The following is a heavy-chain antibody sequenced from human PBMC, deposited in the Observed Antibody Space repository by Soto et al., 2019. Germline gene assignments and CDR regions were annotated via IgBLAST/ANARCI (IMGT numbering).Heavy chain of an antibody. CDR3: GRWDSWYSESYGDY. Sequence: QLQLQESGPGLVKHSDTLLLTCTVSGGSVTNSISFWGWIRQPTGKGVEWIGAIYDNGNTYYYPSLKSRVTIFVDTTKNHFTLKLSSVTAADTAVYHCGRWDSWYSESYGDYWGQGTLVAVSS. J-gene: IGHJ4*02. V-gene: IGHV4-39*02. D-gene: IGHD1-26*01. CDR1: GGSVTNSISF. CDR2: IYDNGNT.